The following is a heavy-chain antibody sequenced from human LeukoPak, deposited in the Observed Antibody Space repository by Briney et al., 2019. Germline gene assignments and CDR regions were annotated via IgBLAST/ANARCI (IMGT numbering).Heavy chain of an antibody. CDR2: INHSGST. CDR1: GGSFSGYY. D-gene: IGHD2-21*01. J-gene: IGHJ2*01. CDR3: AGGGDGRKGGTPPVHL. V-gene: IGHV4-34*01. Sequence: SETLSLTCAVYGGSFSGYYRSWIRQPPGKGLEWIGEINHSGSTNYNPSLKSRVTISVDTSKNQFSLKLSSVTAAATAVYYCAGGGDGRKGGTPPVHLLGRGTLVTVSS.